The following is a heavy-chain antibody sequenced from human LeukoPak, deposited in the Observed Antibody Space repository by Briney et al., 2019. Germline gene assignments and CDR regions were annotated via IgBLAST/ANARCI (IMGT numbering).Heavy chain of an antibody. V-gene: IGHV3-21*04. CDR2: ISSSSSYI. Sequence: PGGSLRLSCAASGFTFSSYSMNWVRQAPGKGLEWVSSISSSSSYIYYADSVKGRFTISRDNSKNTLYLQMNSLRAEDTAVYYCAKRDYEGPNWFDPWGQGTLVTVSS. CDR3: AKRDYEGPNWFDP. CDR1: GFTFSSYS. D-gene: IGHD4-17*01. J-gene: IGHJ5*02.